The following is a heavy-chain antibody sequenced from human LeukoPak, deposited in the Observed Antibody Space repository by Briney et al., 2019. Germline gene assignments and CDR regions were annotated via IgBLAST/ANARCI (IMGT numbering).Heavy chain of an antibody. D-gene: IGHD3-3*01. V-gene: IGHV1-18*01. CDR2: ISAYNGNT. CDR3: ARDMGYYDFWSGYQPYNWFDP. Sequence: ASVKVSCKASGYTFTSYGISWVRQAPGQGLEWMGWISAYNGNTNYAQKLQGRVTMTTDTSTSTAYMELRSLRSDDTAVYYCARDMGYYDFWSGYQPYNWFDPWGQGTLVTVSS. J-gene: IGHJ5*02. CDR1: GYTFTSYG.